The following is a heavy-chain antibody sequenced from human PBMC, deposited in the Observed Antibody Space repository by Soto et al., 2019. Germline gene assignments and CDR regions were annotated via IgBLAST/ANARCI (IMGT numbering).Heavy chain of an antibody. CDR3: TRYYYESRGYYVY. D-gene: IGHD3-22*01. Sequence: GGSLRLSCTGSGFTFGSYALSWVRQAPGKGLEWVGVIRSEANGGTTDYAASVKGRITISRDDSKSIAYMEINSLQTEDTAVYYCTRYYYESRGYYVYWGQGFLVTVSS. CDR2: IRSEANGGTT. CDR1: GFTFGSYA. J-gene: IGHJ4*02. V-gene: IGHV3-49*04.